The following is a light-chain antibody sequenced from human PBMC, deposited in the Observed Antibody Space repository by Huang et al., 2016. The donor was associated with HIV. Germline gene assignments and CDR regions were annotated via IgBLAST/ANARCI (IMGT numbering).Light chain of an antibody. J-gene: IGKJ2*01. CDR1: QIINRD. CDR2: GAS. CDR3: QQSYNIPRT. Sequence: DIQMTQAPSSLSAPVGDRVIITCRASQIINRDLNWYQQMSGRAPKLLISGASTLQGGVSPRVSGSGSGTDFTLTITDVQPEDSATYFCQQSYNIPRTFGQGTLLEI. V-gene: IGKV1-39*01.